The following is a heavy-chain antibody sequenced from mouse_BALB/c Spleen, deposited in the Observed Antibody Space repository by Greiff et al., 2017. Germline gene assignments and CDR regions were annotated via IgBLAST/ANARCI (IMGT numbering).Heavy chain of an antibody. Sequence: VQLQQSGAELVRPGALVKLSCKASGFNIKDYYMHWVKQRPEQGLEWIGWIDPENGNTIYDPKFQGQASITADTSSNTAYLQLSSLTSEDTAVYYCARRGNYSLYYFDYWGQGTTLTVSS. CDR2: IDPENGNT. V-gene: IGHV14-1*02. CDR1: GFNIKDYY. J-gene: IGHJ2*01. D-gene: IGHD2-1*01. CDR3: ARRGNYSLYYFDY.